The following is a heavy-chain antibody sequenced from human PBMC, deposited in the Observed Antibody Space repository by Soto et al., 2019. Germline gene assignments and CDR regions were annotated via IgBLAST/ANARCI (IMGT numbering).Heavy chain of an antibody. V-gene: IGHV3-33*01. Sequence: GGSLRLSCAASGFTFSSYGMRWVRQAPGKGLEWVAVIWYDGSNKYYADSVKGRFTISRDNSKNTLYLQMNGLRAEDTAVYYCARDRVGMILTGTLQTYHFDYWGQGTLVTVSS. CDR2: IWYDGSNK. CDR3: ARDRVGMILTGTLQTYHFDY. J-gene: IGHJ4*02. CDR1: GFTFSSYG. D-gene: IGHD3-9*01.